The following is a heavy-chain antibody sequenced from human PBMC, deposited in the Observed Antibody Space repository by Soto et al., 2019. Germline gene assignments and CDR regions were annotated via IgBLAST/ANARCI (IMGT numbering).Heavy chain of an antibody. J-gene: IGHJ6*02. CDR3: AREWANYDFWSGPSNYYGMDV. CDR2: INTNTGNP. CDR1: GYTFTSYA. V-gene: IGHV7-4-1*01. D-gene: IGHD3-3*01. Sequence: ASVKVSCKASGYTFTSYAMNWVRQAPGQGLEWMGWINTNTGNPTYAQGFTGRFVFSLDTSVSTAYLQICNLKAEDTAVYYCAREWANYDFWSGPSNYYGMDVWGQGTTVTVSS.